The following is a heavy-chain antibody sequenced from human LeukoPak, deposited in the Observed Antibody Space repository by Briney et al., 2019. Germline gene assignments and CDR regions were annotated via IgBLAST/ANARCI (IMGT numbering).Heavy chain of an antibody. CDR2: IIPIFGTA. D-gene: IGHD3-22*01. J-gene: IGHJ4*02. CDR1: GYTFTGYY. CDR3: ARVGYYDSSGTHIFDY. V-gene: IGHV1-69*13. Sequence: SVKVSCKASGYTFTGYYMHWVRQAPGQGLEWMGGIIPIFGTANYAQKFQGRVTITADESTSTAYMELSSLRSEDTAVYYCARVGYYDSSGTHIFDYWGQGTLVTVSS.